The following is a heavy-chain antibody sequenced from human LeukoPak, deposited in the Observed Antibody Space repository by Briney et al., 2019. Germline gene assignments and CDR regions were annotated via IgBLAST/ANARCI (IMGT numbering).Heavy chain of an antibody. CDR3: ARWELLTRGYFDL. D-gene: IGHD1-26*01. CDR1: GGSISSSSYY. J-gene: IGHJ2*01. Sequence: PSETLSLTCTVSGGSISSSSYYWGWIRQPPGKGLEWIGSIYYSGSTYYNPSLKSRVTISVDTSKNQFSLKLSSVTAADTAVYYCARWELLTRGYFDLWGRGTLVTVSS. V-gene: IGHV4-39*01. CDR2: IYYSGST.